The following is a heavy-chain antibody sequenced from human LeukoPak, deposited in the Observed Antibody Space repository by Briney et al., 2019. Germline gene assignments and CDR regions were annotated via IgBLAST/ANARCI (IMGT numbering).Heavy chain of an antibody. CDR2: IIPILGIA. J-gene: IGHJ4*02. CDR3: AMSGVSPYRVDY. D-gene: IGHD2-8*01. V-gene: IGHV1-69*10. CDR1: GGTFSSYA. Sequence: ASVKVSCKASGGTFSSYAISWVRQAPGQGLEWMGGIIPILGIANYAQKFQGRVTITADKSTGTAYMELSSLRSEDTAVYYCAMSGVSPYRVDYWGQGSLVTVSS.